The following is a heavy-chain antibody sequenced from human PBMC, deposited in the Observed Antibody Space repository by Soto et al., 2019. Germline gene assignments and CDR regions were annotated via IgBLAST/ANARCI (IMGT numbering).Heavy chain of an antibody. J-gene: IGHJ5*01. V-gene: IGHV6-1*01. CDR3: TRSTGYSGGWYDF. CDR2: TYYRSKWYN. D-gene: IGHD6-19*01. CDR1: GDSVSTDSAA. Sequence: SQTLSLTCAISGDSVSTDSAAWNWIRQSPSRGLEWLGRTYYRSKWYNDYAGSVKSRLSINPDTSKNQFSLQLNSVTPEDTAIYSCTRSTGYSGGWYDFWGQGTLVTVSS.